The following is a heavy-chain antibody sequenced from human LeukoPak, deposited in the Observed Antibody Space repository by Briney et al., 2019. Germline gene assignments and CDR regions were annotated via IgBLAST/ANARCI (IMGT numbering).Heavy chain of an antibody. D-gene: IGHD5-18*01. V-gene: IGHV5-51*01. Sequence: GESLQISCKGSGSRFTNYWIGWVRQMPGKGPEWMGIIYPGDSDTRSSPSFQGQVTISADKSISTAYLQWSSLKASDTAMYYCARHLRLWQNWFDPWGQGTLVTVSS. J-gene: IGHJ5*02. CDR3: ARHLRLWQNWFDP. CDR1: GSRFTNYW. CDR2: IYPGDSDT.